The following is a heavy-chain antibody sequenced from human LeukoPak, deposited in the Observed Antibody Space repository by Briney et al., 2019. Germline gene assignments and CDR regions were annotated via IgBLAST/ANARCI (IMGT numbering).Heavy chain of an antibody. D-gene: IGHD2-15*01. CDR3: ARTYSPFDY. J-gene: IGHJ4*02. V-gene: IGHV3-11*01. CDR2: ISSTGTTI. CDR1: GFTFSDYY. Sequence: GGSLRLSCAASGFTFSDYYMRIRQAPGKGLECVSYISSTGTTIYYADSVKGRFTISRDNAKNSLYLQMNSLRAEDTAVYYCARTYSPFDYWGQGTLVTVSS.